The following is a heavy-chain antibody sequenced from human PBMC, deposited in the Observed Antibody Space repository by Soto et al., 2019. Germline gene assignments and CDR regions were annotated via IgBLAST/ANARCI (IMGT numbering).Heavy chain of an antibody. D-gene: IGHD5-12*01. V-gene: IGHV3-11*01. CDR3: ESLALDIVATATGFDF. Sequence: QVQLVESGGALVKPGGSLRLSCAASGFTFSDYYMSWIRQAPGKGLEWVSYISSSGSTIYYADSVKGRFTISRDNAKNSRDLQMNSLKAEKTAVDYCESLALDIVATATGFDFWGQGTLVTVSS. J-gene: IGHJ4*02. CDR1: GFTFSDYY. CDR2: ISSSGSTI.